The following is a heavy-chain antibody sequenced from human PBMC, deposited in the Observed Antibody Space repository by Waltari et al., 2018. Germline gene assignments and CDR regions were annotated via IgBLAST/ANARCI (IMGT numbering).Heavy chain of an antibody. V-gene: IGHV1-8*01. CDR2: MNPNSGNT. D-gene: IGHD6-6*01. Sequence: QVQLVQSGPEVKKPGASVKVSCKASGYTFTSYDINWVQQATGQGLEWMGWMNPNSGNTGYAQKFQGRVTMTRNTSISTAYMELSSLRSEDTAVYYCASGSSSYNWFDPWGQGTLVTVSS. J-gene: IGHJ5*02. CDR1: GYTFTSYD. CDR3: ASGSSSYNWFDP.